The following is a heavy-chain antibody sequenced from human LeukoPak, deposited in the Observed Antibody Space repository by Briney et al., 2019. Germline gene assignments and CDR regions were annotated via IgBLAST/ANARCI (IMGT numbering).Heavy chain of an antibody. J-gene: IGHJ4*02. D-gene: IGHD6-19*01. CDR2: IYHSGST. CDR3: ASQYSSGTYYFDY. V-gene: IGHV4-4*02. CDR1: GGSISSSNW. Sequence: SGTLSLTCAVSGGSISSSNWWSWVRQPPGKGLEWIGEIYHSGSTNYNPSLKSRVTISVDKSKNQFSLKLSSVTAADTAVYYCASQYSSGTYYFDYWGQGTLVTVSS.